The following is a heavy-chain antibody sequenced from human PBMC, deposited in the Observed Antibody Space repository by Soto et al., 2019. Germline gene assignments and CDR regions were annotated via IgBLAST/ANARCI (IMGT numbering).Heavy chain of an antibody. V-gene: IGHV1-3*01. CDR1: GYTFTRYT. Sequence: ASVRVSCKASGYTFTRYTMNWVRQAPGQRLEWMGWINPDNGNTKSSQKFQDRVIITRDTSASTAYMDLSSLRSEDTAVYYCARGIATGQLDPWGQGTRVTVSS. J-gene: IGHJ5*02. CDR3: ARGIATGQLDP. D-gene: IGHD2-15*01. CDR2: INPDNGNT.